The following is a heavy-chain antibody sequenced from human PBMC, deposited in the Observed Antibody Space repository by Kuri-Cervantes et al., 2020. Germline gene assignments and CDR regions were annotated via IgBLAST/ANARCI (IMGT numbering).Heavy chain of an antibody. CDR2: INHRGST. CDR3: VRRGSGYSMRFDP. V-gene: IGHV4-34*01. D-gene: IGHD3-3*01. CDR1: GGSFSGYY. Sequence: ESLKISCAVYGGSFSGYYWSWIRQPPGKGLEWIGEINHRGSTSYNPSLKSRVTISVDTSKNQFSLKLSSVTAADTAVYYCVRRGSGYSMRFDPWGQGTLVTVSS. J-gene: IGHJ5*02.